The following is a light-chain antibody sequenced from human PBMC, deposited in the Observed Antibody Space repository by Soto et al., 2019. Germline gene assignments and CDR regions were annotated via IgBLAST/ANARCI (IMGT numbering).Light chain of an antibody. V-gene: IGLV1-40*01. J-gene: IGLJ1*01. Sequence: QSVLTQPPSVSGAPGQRVTISCTGSSSNIGAGSDVHWYQQLPGTAPKLLIYGNSNRPSGVPDRFSGSKSGTSASLAITGLQADDEADYYCLSYGSGLSAHVFGTGTKLTVL. CDR1: SSNIGAGSD. CDR2: GNS. CDR3: LSYGSGLSAHV.